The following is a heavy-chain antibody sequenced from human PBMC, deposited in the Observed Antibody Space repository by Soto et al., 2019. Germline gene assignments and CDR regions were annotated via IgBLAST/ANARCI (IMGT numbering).Heavy chain of an antibody. D-gene: IGHD5-12*01. V-gene: IGHV4-34*02. CDR1: GESFSGYS. Sequence: QVQLQQWGAGLLKPSETLSLTCAVYGESFSGYSWSWIRKPPGKGLECIGEINHSGSTNYNPSLKSRVTMSVDPSTNPVSLKLSSVTAADSAMYYCAGNMVATISALDYWGQGTLVTVSS. J-gene: IGHJ4*02. CDR2: INHSGST. CDR3: AGNMVATISALDY.